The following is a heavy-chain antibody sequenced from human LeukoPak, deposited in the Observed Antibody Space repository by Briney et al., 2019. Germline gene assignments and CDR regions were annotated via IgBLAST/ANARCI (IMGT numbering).Heavy chain of an antibody. J-gene: IGHJ4*02. CDR2: ISSSGSTI. V-gene: IGHV3-48*03. D-gene: IGHD6-19*01. CDR1: GFTFSSYE. Sequence: GGSLRLSCAASGFTFSSYEMNWVRQAPGKGLEWVSYISSSGSTIYYADTVKGRFTISRDNAKNSLYLQMNSLRAEDTAVYYCARGPRAVAGFDYWGQGTLVTVSS. CDR3: ARGPRAVAGFDY.